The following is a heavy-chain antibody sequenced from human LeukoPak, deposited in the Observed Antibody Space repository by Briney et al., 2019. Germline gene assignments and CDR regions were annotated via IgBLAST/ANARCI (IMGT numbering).Heavy chain of an antibody. Sequence: GGSLRHSCAASGFTLSSYAMHWVRPAPAKGLEYVSAISRIGGSPYYANSVKGRFTISRENSKITLYLQMSSLRAEDMAVYYGAKVGSWLLGYCSGGSCYQPPGYWGQGTLVTVSS. CDR1: GFTLSSYA. CDR3: AKVGSWLLGYCSGGSCYQPPGY. V-gene: IGHV3-64*01. CDR2: ISRIGGSP. D-gene: IGHD2-15*01. J-gene: IGHJ4*02.